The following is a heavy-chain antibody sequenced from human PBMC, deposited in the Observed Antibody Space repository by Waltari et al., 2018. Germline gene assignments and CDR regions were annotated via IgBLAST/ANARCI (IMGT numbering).Heavy chain of an antibody. CDR1: FSSYA. CDR3: AKASYDFWSGYYMGLGYYFDY. J-gene: IGHJ4*02. V-gene: IGHV3-23*03. Sequence: FSSYAMSWVRQAPGKGLGWVSVIYSGGSTYYADSVKGRFTISRDNSKNTLYLQMNSLRAEDTAVYYCAKASYDFWSGYYMGLGYYFDYWGQGTLVTVSS. CDR2: IYSGGST. D-gene: IGHD3-3*01.